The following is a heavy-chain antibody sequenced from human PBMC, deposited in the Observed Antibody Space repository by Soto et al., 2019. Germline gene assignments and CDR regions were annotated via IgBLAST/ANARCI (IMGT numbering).Heavy chain of an antibody. V-gene: IGHV4-61*01. CDR1: GSSVNSGNYY. D-gene: IGHD1-26*01. CDR2: VYKSGSA. J-gene: IGHJ4*02. CDR3: ARRIVGASAFDF. Sequence: QVQLQESGPGLVRPSETLSLTCSVSGSSVNSGNYYWSWIRQPPGKGLEWIGYVYKSGSANYNPSLKSRLTISVETAKNEFSVNLRSVTAADTAVYYCARRIVGASAFDFWGQGTLVRVSS.